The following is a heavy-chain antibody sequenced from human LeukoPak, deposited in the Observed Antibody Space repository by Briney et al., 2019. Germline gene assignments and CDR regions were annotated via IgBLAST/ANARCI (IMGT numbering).Heavy chain of an antibody. J-gene: IGHJ4*02. V-gene: IGHV1-2*02. CDR1: GYTFTGYY. Sequence: GASVKVSCKASGYTFTGYYMHWVRQAPGQGLEWIGWINPNSGGTNYAQKFQGRVTMTRDTSISTAYMELSRLRSDDTAVYYCARDLYDSSGRLFDYWGQGTLVTVSS. CDR2: INPNSGGT. D-gene: IGHD3-22*01. CDR3: ARDLYDSSGRLFDY.